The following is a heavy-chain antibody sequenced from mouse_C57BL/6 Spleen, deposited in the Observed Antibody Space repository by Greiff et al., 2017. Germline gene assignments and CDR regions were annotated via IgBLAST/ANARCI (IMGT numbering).Heavy chain of an antibody. D-gene: IGHD4-1*01. V-gene: IGHV3-6*01. CDR3: ARDGGNWDVGAY. Sequence: EVQLQQSGPGLVKPSQSLSLTCSVTGYSITSGYYWNWIRQFPGNKLEWMGYISYDGSNNYNPSLKNRISITRDTSKNQFFLKLNSVTTEDTATYYCARDGGNWDVGAYWGQGTLVTVSA. CDR2: ISYDGSN. J-gene: IGHJ3*01. CDR1: GYSITSGYY.